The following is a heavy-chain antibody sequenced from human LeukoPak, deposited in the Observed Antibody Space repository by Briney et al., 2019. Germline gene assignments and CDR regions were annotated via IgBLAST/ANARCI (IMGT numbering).Heavy chain of an antibody. CDR3: ARHYLGSGSEDY. CDR2: ISRHNGNT. D-gene: IGHD3-10*01. Sequence: ASVKVSCKASGYSFSSFGITWVRQAPGQGLEWMGWISRHNGNTDYAQRFRGRVTLTIDTSTTTADMEVRDLIPDDTAVYYHARHYLGSGSEDYWGQGTLVSVSS. J-gene: IGHJ4*02. CDR1: GYSFSSFG. V-gene: IGHV1-18*01.